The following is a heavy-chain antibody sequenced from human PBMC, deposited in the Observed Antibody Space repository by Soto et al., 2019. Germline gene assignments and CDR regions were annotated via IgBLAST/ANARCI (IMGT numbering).Heavy chain of an antibody. D-gene: IGHD3-16*01. Sequence: PVGSLRLSCAASGFTFSSHSMNWVRQAPGKGLEWVSYISSSTTIIYYADPVKGRFTISRDNAKNSLYLQMNSLRDEDTAVYYCAGELISGYWGQGTLVTVSS. J-gene: IGHJ4*02. CDR3: AGELISGY. CDR1: GFTFSSHS. V-gene: IGHV3-48*02. CDR2: ISSSTTII.